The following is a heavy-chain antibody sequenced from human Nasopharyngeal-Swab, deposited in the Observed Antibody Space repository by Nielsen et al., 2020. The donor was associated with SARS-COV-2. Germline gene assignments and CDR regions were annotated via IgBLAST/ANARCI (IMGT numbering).Heavy chain of an antibody. CDR3: ARSVGSFYGQGAFDI. Sequence: GESLKISCRTSGFTFGDYAMSWFRQAPGRGLEWVGFIRSKTDGGAPEYAASVKGRFTISRDGAESIAYLQMNSLETEDTGVYYCARSVGSFYGQGAFDIWGQGTMVTVSS. J-gene: IGHJ3*02. D-gene: IGHD1-26*01. CDR2: IRSKTDGGAP. CDR1: GFTFGDYA. V-gene: IGHV3-49*01.